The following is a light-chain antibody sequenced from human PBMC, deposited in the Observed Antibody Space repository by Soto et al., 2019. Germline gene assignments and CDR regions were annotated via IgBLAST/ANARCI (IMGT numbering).Light chain of an antibody. CDR3: QQYNNWPGT. CDR2: GAS. J-gene: IGKJ1*01. Sequence: EIVMTQSPATLSVSPGERATLSCRASQSVSSNLAWYQQKPGQAPRLLIYGASTRATGIPARFSGSGSGTDFTLTISSLEPEDFAVYYCQQYNNWPGTFGQGTKVDIK. CDR1: QSVSSN. V-gene: IGKV3-15*01.